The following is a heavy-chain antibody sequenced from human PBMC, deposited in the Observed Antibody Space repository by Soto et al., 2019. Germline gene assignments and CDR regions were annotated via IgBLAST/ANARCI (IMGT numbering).Heavy chain of an antibody. D-gene: IGHD5-12*01. CDR2: ISSSSSTI. CDR3: AKDMEMATIHDAFDI. CDR1: GFTFSSYS. Sequence: GGSLRLSCAASGFTFSSYSMNWVRQAPGKGLEWVSYISSSSSTIYYADSVKGRFTISRDNAKNSLYLQMNSLRAEDTALYYCAKDMEMATIHDAFDIWGQGTMVTVSS. J-gene: IGHJ3*02. V-gene: IGHV3-48*01.